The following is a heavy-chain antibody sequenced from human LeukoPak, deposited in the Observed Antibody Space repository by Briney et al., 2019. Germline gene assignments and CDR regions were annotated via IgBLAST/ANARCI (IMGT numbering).Heavy chain of an antibody. V-gene: IGHV4-4*07. CDR3: ARGGFGYCSSTSCLEYFQH. CDR1: GGSISSYY. CDR2: IYTSGST. D-gene: IGHD2-2*03. Sequence: SETLSLTCTVSGGSISSYYWSWIRQPAGKGLEWIGRIYTSGSTNYNPSLKSRVTMSVDTSKNQFSLKLSSVTAADTAVYYCARGGFGYCSSTSCLEYFQHWGQGTLVTVSS. J-gene: IGHJ1*01.